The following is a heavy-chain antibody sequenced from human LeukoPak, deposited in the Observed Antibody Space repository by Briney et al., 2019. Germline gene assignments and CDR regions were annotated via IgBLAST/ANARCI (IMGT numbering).Heavy chain of an antibody. CDR2: IYSGGYT. V-gene: IGHV3-53*01. J-gene: IGHJ4*02. CDR1: GFTISSNY. CDR3: ARQRYYYDSSGPYFDY. Sequence: GSLRLSCAASGFTISSNYMSWVCQGPGKGLEWVSLIYSGGYTYYADSVKGRFTISRDNSKNTLYLQMNSLRGEDTAVYYCARQRYYYDSSGPYFDYWGQGTLVTVSS. D-gene: IGHD3-22*01.